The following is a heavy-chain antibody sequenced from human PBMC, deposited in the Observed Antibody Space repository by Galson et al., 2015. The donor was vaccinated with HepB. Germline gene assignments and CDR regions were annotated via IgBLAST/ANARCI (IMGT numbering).Heavy chain of an antibody. J-gene: IGHJ6*03. CDR1: GFNFNSYT. V-gene: IGHV3-64D*06. CDR3: ARDQGLLRFGEAMDV. Sequence: SLRLSCAASGFNFNSYTMYWVRQAPGKGLEYVSAISNSGGSTYYADSVKGRFTISRDNSKNTLFLQVSSLRTEDTAVYYCARDQGLLRFGEAMDVWGRGTTVTVSS. CDR2: ISNSGGST. D-gene: IGHD3-10*01.